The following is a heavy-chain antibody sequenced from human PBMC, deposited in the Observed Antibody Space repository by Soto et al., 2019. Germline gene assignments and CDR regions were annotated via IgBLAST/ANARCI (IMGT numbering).Heavy chain of an antibody. V-gene: IGHV3-23*01. D-gene: IGHD2-15*01. CDR2: ISGSGGRI. J-gene: IGHJ4*02. Sequence: EVQLLESGGGLVQPGGSLRLSCAASGFTFSNYAMTWVRQPPGKGLEWVSGISGSGGRINYADSVKGRFSISRDSSRNTLDLQMDSLRVEDTAVYYCVKFQDPYGATQSGALDSWGQGTLVTVSS. CDR3: VKFQDPYGATQSGALDS. CDR1: GFTFSNYA.